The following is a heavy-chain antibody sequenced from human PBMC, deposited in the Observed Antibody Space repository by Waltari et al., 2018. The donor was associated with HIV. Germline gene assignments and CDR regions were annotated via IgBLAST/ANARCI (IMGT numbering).Heavy chain of an antibody. D-gene: IGHD6-19*01. CDR2: IYYSGST. J-gene: IGHJ4*02. CDR3: ARLHSSGWYFDH. Sequence: QLQLQESGPGMVKPSETLSLTCTVSGGSTSDNTYYWGWIRQPPGKGLEWVGSIYYSGSTYYNPSLKSRVTISVDTSKSQFSLRLTSVTAADAALYYCARLHSSGWYFDHWGQGTLVTVSS. V-gene: IGHV4-39*01. CDR1: GGSTSDNTYY.